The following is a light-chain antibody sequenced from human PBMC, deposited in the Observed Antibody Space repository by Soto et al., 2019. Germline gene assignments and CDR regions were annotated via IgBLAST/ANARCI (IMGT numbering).Light chain of an antibody. CDR3: QQSFTTWT. CDR2: AAS. V-gene: IGKV1-39*01. J-gene: IGKJ1*01. Sequence: DIQMTQSPSSLSASVGDRVTITFLASQSVGTFLNGYQQKPGLPPKYLIYAASNLQSGVPSRFSGSGSGTDFTLTISNLQPEDFATYYCQQSFTTWTFGQGTKVDI. CDR1: QSVGTF.